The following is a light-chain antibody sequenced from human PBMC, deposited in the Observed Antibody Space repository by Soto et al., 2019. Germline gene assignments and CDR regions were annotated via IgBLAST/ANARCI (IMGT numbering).Light chain of an antibody. Sequence: DIQLTQSPSFLSASVGARVTIACRASQGISSYLAWYQQKPGKVPKLLIYATSTLQSGVPSRFSGRGSGTEFTLIISSLQPEDFATYYCQQLYSYRITFGQGTKLEIK. CDR1: QGISSY. V-gene: IGKV1-9*01. J-gene: IGKJ2*01. CDR3: QQLYSYRIT. CDR2: ATS.